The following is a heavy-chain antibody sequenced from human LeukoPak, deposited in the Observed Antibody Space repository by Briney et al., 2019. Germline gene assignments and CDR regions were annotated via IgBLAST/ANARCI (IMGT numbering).Heavy chain of an antibody. CDR2: ISYSGST. Sequence: SETLSLTCTVSGGSISSGGYYWSWIRQHPGKGLEWIGYISYSGSTYYNPSLKSRVTISVDTSKNQFSLKLSSVTAADTAVYYCAATDVTGEDYWGQGTLVTVSS. D-gene: IGHD7-27*01. CDR1: GGSISSGGYY. CDR3: AATDVTGEDY. J-gene: IGHJ4*02. V-gene: IGHV4-31*03.